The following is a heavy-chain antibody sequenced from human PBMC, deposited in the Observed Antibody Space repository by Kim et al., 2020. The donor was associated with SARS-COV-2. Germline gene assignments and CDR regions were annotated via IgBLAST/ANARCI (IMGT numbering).Heavy chain of an antibody. CDR1: GYTFTSYD. CDR2: MNPNSGNT. Sequence: ASVKVSCKASGYTFTSYDINWVRQATGQGLEWMGWMNPNSGNTGYAQKFQGRVTMTRNTSISTAYMELSSLRSEDTAVYYCARGVRTRGSKTGTTVYWGQGTLVTVSS. D-gene: IGHD1-7*01. V-gene: IGHV1-8*01. J-gene: IGHJ4*02. CDR3: ARGVRTRGSKTGTTVY.